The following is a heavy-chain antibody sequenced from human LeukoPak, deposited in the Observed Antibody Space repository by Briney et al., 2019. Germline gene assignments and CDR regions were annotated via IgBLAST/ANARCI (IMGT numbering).Heavy chain of an antibody. CDR3: ARDGSSGDFSLY. Sequence: GGSLRLSCAASGLTSNDNYMSWIRQAPGKGLEWISYINRSGSTIYYADSVKGRFTISRDNAKNALYLQMNSLRVEDTAVYYCARDGSSGDFSLYWGQGTLVTVSS. V-gene: IGHV3-11*01. J-gene: IGHJ4*02. D-gene: IGHD2-21*02. CDR1: GLTSNDNY. CDR2: INRSGSTI.